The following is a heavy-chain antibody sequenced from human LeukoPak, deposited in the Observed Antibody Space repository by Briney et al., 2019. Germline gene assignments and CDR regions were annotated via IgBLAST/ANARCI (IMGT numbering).Heavy chain of an antibody. CDR2: IIPIFGTA. Sequence: SVKVSCKASGGTFSSYAISWVRQAPGQGLEWIGGIIPIFGTANYAQKFQGRVTITADESTSTAYMELSSLRSEDTAVYYCARARGSYDLNFDYWGQGTLVTVSS. D-gene: IGHD3-16*01. V-gene: IGHV1-69*13. CDR3: ARARGSYDLNFDY. CDR1: GGTFSSYA. J-gene: IGHJ4*02.